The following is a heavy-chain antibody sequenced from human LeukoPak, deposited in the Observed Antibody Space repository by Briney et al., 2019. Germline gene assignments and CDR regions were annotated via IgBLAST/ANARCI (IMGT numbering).Heavy chain of an antibody. D-gene: IGHD6-13*01. J-gene: IGHJ6*02. Sequence: HSETLSLTCTVSGGSISSGNYWSWIRQPAGKGLEWIGRIYTSGSTNYNPSLKSRVTISVDTSKNQFSLKLSSVTAADTAVYYCARDRIAAAGTYYGMDVWGQGTTVTVSS. CDR2: IYTSGST. V-gene: IGHV4-61*02. CDR1: GGSISSGNY. CDR3: ARDRIAAAGTYYGMDV.